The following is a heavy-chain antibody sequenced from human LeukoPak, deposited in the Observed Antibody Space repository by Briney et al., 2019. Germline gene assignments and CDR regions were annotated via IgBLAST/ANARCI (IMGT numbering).Heavy chain of an antibody. V-gene: IGHV3-73*01. D-gene: IGHD6-19*01. CDR1: GFTFSGSS. Sequence: GGSLRLSCAASGFTFSGSSIHWVRQASGKGLEWVGLIRTKANTYATAYAASVTGRFTISRDNSKNSLYLQMNSLRAEVTAVYYCARMRVGFGRLSGWSAFDVWGQGTLVTVSS. J-gene: IGHJ3*01. CDR3: ARMRVGFGRLSGWSAFDV. CDR2: IRTKANTYAT.